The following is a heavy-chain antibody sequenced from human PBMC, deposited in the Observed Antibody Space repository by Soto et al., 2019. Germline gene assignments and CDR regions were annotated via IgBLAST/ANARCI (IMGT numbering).Heavy chain of an antibody. CDR2: IFYSGSF. Sequence: SETLSLTCTVSGGSISSGTSYWSWIRQRPGKGLEWIGYIFYSGSFYYTPSLRGRVIILVDTSKNQFSLRLSSVTAADTAVYYCASGDDFWSGYFDYWGQGTLVTVSS. J-gene: IGHJ4*02. CDR1: GGSISSGTSY. D-gene: IGHD3-3*01. V-gene: IGHV4-31*03. CDR3: ASGDDFWSGYFDY.